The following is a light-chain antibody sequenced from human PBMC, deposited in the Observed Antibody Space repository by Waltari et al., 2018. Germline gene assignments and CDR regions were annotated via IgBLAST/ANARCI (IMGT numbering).Light chain of an antibody. V-gene: IGKV3-20*01. CDR3: QQYNYSPLT. CDR2: GAS. Sequence: IVLTQSPGTLSLSPGERATLSCRASQSVSNTYLSWYQRKPGQAPRLLIYGASSSATGIPDRFSGSGSGTEFTLTINALEPEDSAVYFCQQYNYSPLTFGGGTRVEIK. J-gene: IGKJ4*01. CDR1: QSVSNTY.